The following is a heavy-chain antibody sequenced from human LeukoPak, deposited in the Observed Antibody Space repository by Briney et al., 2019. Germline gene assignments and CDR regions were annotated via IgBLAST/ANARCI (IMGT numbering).Heavy chain of an antibody. J-gene: IGHJ4*02. Sequence: GGSLRLSCAASGFTFSSYWMHWVRQAPGKGLVWVSRINSDGSSTSYADSVKGRFTISRDNAKNTLYLQMNSLRAEDTAVYYCAKAPYGDYSDYWGQGTLVTVSS. CDR1: GFTFSSYW. V-gene: IGHV3-74*01. D-gene: IGHD4-17*01. CDR2: INSDGSST. CDR3: AKAPYGDYSDY.